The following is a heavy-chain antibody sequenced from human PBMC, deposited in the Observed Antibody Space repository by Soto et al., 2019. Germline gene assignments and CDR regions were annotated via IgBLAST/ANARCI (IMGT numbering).Heavy chain of an antibody. CDR2: MNPGSGKT. CDR3: ARMASAGTLNWFDP. Sequence: GPSVKVSCKASGHTFINFDISWVRQAAGQGLEWLGWMNPGSGKTGYASKFQGRVAMTRDASTGTSHLELSSLTSDDTAVYYCARMASAGTLNWFDPWGQGTLVTVSS. D-gene: IGHD6-13*01. J-gene: IGHJ5*02. CDR1: GHTFINFD. V-gene: IGHV1-8*02.